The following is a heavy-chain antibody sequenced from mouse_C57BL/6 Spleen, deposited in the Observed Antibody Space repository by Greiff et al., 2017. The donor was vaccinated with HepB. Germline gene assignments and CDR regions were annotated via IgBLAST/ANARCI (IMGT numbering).Heavy chain of an antibody. D-gene: IGHD1-1*01. CDR2: IDPEDGDT. CDR3: TTPLYGSSLYFDY. J-gene: IGHJ2*01. CDR1: GFNIKDYY. Sequence: EVQLQQSGAELVRPGASVKLSCTASGFNIKDYYMHWVKQRPEQGLEWIGRIDPEDGDTEYAPKFQGKATMTADTSSNTAYLQLSSLTSEDTAVYYCTTPLYGSSLYFDYWGQGTTLTVSS. V-gene: IGHV14-1*01.